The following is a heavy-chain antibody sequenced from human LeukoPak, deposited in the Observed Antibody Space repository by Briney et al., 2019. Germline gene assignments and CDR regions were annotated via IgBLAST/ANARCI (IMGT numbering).Heavy chain of an antibody. CDR1: GGSFSGYY. CDR2: INHSGST. Sequence: SETLSLTCAVYGGSFSGYYWSWIRQPPGKGLEWIGEINHSGSTNYNPSLKSRVTISVDTSKNQFSLKLSSVTAADTAVYYCARVLLWFGESEYNWFDPWGQGTLVTASS. V-gene: IGHV4-34*01. CDR3: ARVLLWFGESEYNWFDP. J-gene: IGHJ5*02. D-gene: IGHD3-10*01.